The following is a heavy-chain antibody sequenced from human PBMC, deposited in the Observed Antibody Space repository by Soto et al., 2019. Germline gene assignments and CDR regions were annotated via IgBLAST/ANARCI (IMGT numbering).Heavy chain of an antibody. D-gene: IGHD1-1*01. CDR2: IVGSGSRP. V-gene: IGHV3-23*01. CDR3: VKEPNAWPFNWFES. Sequence: GGSLRLSCVASGSTFSTYAMNWVRQAPGKGLEWVSGIVGSGSRPYYADSVKGRFTISRDNSKNTLYLQMNTLRAEDTAIYYCVKEPNAWPFNWFESWGQGTLVTVSS. J-gene: IGHJ5*01. CDR1: GSTFSTYA.